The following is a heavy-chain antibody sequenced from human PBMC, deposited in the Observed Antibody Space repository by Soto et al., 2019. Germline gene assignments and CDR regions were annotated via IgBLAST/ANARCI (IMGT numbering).Heavy chain of an antibody. CDR3: AKVTFSLGGYCSSTSCYLLGPYDY. D-gene: IGHD2-2*03. Sequence: GRPLRLSCAASGFTFSNYAMSWVRQAQGKGLEWVSAISGSGGSTYYADSVKGRFTISRDNSKNTLYLQMNSLRAEDTAVYYCAKVTFSLGGYCSSTSCYLLGPYDYWGQGTLVTVSS. J-gene: IGHJ4*02. CDR1: GFTFSNYA. CDR2: ISGSGGST. V-gene: IGHV3-23*01.